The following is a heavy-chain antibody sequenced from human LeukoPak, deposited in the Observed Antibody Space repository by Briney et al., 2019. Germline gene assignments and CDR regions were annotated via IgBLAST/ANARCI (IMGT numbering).Heavy chain of an antibody. Sequence: GGSLRLSCAASGFIVSGNFMNWVRQAPGKGLEWVSILYAGGTTSYTDSVKGRFTISRDRYKNTLYLQMKSLRAEDTAVYYCARGFPPAHWGQGTLVTVSS. V-gene: IGHV3-53*01. D-gene: IGHD3-10*01. J-gene: IGHJ4*02. CDR1: GFIVSGNF. CDR3: ARGFPPAH. CDR2: LYAGGTT.